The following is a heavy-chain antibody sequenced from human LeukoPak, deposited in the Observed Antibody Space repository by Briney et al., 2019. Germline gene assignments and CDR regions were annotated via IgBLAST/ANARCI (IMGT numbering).Heavy chain of an antibody. CDR1: GFTVSSNY. Sequence: PGGSLRLSCAASGFTVSSNYMSWVRQAPGKGLEWVSVIYSGGSTYYADSVKGRFTISRDNSKNTLYLQMNSLRAEDTAVYYCASPVSMVRGVPLNYWGQGTLVTVSS. CDR3: ASPVSMVRGVPLNY. V-gene: IGHV3-66*01. D-gene: IGHD3-10*01. J-gene: IGHJ4*02. CDR2: IYSGGST.